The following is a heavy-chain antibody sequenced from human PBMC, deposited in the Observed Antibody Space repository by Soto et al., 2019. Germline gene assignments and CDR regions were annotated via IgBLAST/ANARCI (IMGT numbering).Heavy chain of an antibody. CDR2: IYYNGNT. CDR1: GGSISNHY. Sequence: QVRLQESGPGLVKPSETLSLTCSVSGGSISNHYWSWIRQPPGKGLEWIGYIYYNGNTNYNPSLKSRVTMSVDTSRNQISLKLTTVTAADTAVYYRTRANWYSEYWGQGTLVTVSS. J-gene: IGHJ4*02. D-gene: IGHD7-27*01. CDR3: TRANWYSEY. V-gene: IGHV4-59*11.